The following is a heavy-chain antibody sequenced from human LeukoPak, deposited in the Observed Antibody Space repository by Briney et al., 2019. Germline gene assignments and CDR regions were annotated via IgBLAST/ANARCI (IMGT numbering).Heavy chain of an antibody. CDR3: VKDSSYDFWSGYYKGFDN. Sequence: PGGSLRLSCAASGFTSGFTFDDYGMNWVRQGPGKGLEWVSGISRDGGRTGYADSVQGRFTISRDNSRNSLHLQMNSLRVEDTAFYYCVKDSSYDFWSGYYKGFDNWGQGTLVTVSS. V-gene: IGHV3-20*04. CDR1: GFTFDDYG. J-gene: IGHJ4*02. CDR2: ISRDGGRT. D-gene: IGHD3-3*01.